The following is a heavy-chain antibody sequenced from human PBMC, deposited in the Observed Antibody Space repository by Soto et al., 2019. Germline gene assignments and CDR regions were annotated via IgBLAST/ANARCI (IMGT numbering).Heavy chain of an antibody. CDR2: IFGSGITT. CDR3: AKSQSGSFFAAFDL. CDR1: GFNFSSDV. J-gene: IGHJ3*01. Sequence: GGSLRLSCAVSGFNFSSDVMNWVRQTPGKGLEWGASIFGSGITTYYADSVKGRFTISRDNSKNTLHLQLNSLRAEDTALYYCAKSQSGSFFAAFDLWGQGSLVTVSS. D-gene: IGHD1-26*01. V-gene: IGHV3-23*01.